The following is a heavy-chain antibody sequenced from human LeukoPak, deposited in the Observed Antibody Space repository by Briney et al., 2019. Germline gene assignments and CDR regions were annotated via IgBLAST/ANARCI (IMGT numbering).Heavy chain of an antibody. Sequence: PVGSLRLSCAASGFTFSSDSMNWVRQPPGKGLEWSGRLYYSGSTYYNPSLKSRVTISVDTSKNQFSLKLSSVTAADTAVYYCARRKWLGTYFDYWGQGTLVTVSS. J-gene: IGHJ4*02. CDR3: ARRKWLGTYFDY. CDR2: LYYSGST. V-gene: IGHV4-39*01. D-gene: IGHD5-12*01. CDR1: GFTFSSDSMN.